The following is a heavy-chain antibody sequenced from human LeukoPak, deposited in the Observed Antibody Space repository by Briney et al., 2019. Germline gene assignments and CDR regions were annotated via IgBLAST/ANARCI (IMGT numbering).Heavy chain of an antibody. CDR3: ARDRGPYYYDSSGYYGY. CDR2: IIPIFGTA. J-gene: IGHJ4*02. V-gene: IGHV1-69*05. D-gene: IGHD3-22*01. CDR1: GGTFSSYA. Sequence: SVKVSCKASGGTFSSYAISWVRQAPGQGLEWMGRIIPIFGTANYAQKFQGRVTITTDESTSTAYMELSSLRSEDTAVYYCARDRGPYYYDSSGYYGYWGQGTLVTVSS.